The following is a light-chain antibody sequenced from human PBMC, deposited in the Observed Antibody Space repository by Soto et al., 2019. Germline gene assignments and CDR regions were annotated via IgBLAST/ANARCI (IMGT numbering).Light chain of an antibody. V-gene: IGLV3-1*01. Sequence: SYELTQPPSVSVSPGQTASITCSGDKLGNKYASWYQQKPGQSPVLVIHQDTKRPSGIPERFSGSNSGNTATLTISGTQAMDEADYYCQAWDSSTVVFGGGTKLTVL. CDR2: QDT. CDR1: KLGNKY. CDR3: QAWDSSTVV. J-gene: IGLJ2*01.